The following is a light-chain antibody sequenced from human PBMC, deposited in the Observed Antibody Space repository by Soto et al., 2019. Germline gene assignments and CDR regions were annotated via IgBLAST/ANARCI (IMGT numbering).Light chain of an antibody. CDR3: QQYNIWPRA. Sequence: EVVVTQSPGTLSVSPGERATLSCRASQSVSSNLAWYQQKPGQAPRLLIYGASTRATGIPARFSGSGSGTEFTLTISSLQSEDFAVSYCQQYNIWPRAFGQGTKVDIK. CDR1: QSVSSN. CDR2: GAS. V-gene: IGKV3-15*01. J-gene: IGKJ1*01.